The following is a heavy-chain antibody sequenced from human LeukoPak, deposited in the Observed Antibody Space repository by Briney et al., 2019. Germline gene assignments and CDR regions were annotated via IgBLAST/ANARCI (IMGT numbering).Heavy chain of an antibody. J-gene: IGHJ6*02. V-gene: IGHV3-23*01. D-gene: IGHD3-22*01. CDR2: ISSSGGST. Sequence: GGSLRLSCAASGFTFSSYAMSWVRQAPGKGLEWLSTISSSGGSTYYADSVKGRFTISRDNSKNTLYLQMNSLRAEDTAVYYCAKEKGDYYDSSGYYYPYYYYYYGMDVWGQGTTVTVSS. CDR3: AKEKGDYYDSSGYYYPYYYYYYGMDV. CDR1: GFTFSSYA.